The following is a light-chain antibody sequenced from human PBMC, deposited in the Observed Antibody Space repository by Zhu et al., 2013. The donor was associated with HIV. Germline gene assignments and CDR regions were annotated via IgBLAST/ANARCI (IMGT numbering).Light chain of an antibody. V-gene: IGKV2-28*01. Sequence: EIVMTQSPLSLSVTPGEPASISCTSSRSLVNSVGYNSLYWYLQKPGQSPQLLIYFGSNRASGVPDRFSGSGSGTDFTLRISRVEAEDVGVYYCMQGQETPFTFGPGPRWTSN. CDR3: MQGQETPFT. CDR2: FGS. CDR1: RSLVNSVGYNS. J-gene: IGKJ3*01.